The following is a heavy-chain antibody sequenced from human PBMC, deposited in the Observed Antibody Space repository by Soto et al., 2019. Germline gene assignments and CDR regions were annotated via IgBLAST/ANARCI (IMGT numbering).Heavy chain of an antibody. CDR2: INPTDGST. Sequence: ASVKVSCKASRYTFTNFHMHWARQAPGQGPEWMGIINPTDGSTTYAQRFRGRVTMTRDMSTSTFYMELSSLTSEDTAVYYCARRADSGSFWDFFAHWGQGALVTAPQ. J-gene: IGHJ4*02. D-gene: IGHD1-26*01. V-gene: IGHV1-46*01. CDR1: RYTFTNFH. CDR3: ARRADSGSFWDFFAH.